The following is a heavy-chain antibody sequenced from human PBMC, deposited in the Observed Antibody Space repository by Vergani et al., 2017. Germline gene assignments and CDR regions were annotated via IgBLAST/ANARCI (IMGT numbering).Heavy chain of an antibody. V-gene: IGHV3-30*03. CDR3: ARGGDRLGYCSGGSCTYDY. CDR1: GFTFSSYG. CDR2: ISYDGTNK. Sequence: QVQLVESGGGVVQPGRSLRLSCAASGFTFSSYGMHWVRQAPGKGLEWVAVISYDGTNKYYADSVKGRFTISRDNSKNTLYLQMNSLRAEDTAVYYCARGGDRLGYCSGGSCTYDYWGQGTLVTVSS. J-gene: IGHJ4*02. D-gene: IGHD2-15*01.